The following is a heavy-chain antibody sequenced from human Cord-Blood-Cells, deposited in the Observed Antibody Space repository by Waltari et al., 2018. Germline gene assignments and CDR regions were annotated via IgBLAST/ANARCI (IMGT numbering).Heavy chain of an antibody. CDR3: NSRSDSSGYYGVDI. D-gene: IGHD3-22*01. V-gene: IGHV4-4*02. Sequence: QVQLQESGPGLVKPSGTPSITCAVSGGSIRSSNWWSWVRQPPGKGLEWIGEIYHSGSTNYNPSLKSRVTISVDKSKNQFSLKLSSVTAADTAVYYCNSRSDSSGYYGVDIWGQGTMVTVSS. CDR1: GGSIRSSNW. J-gene: IGHJ3*02. CDR2: IYHSGST.